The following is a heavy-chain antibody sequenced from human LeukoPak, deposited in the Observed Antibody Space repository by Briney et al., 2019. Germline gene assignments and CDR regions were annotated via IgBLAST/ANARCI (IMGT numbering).Heavy chain of an antibody. CDR1: GDSISSGDYY. V-gene: IGHV4-61*02. CDR3: ARTTEAHSWRTRYYDYYMDV. CDR2: ISSSGST. D-gene: IGHD6-13*01. Sequence: SQTLSLTCTVSGDSISSGDYYWSWIRQPAGKGLEWIGRISSSGSTNCNPSLKSRVTISVDTSKNQFSLKLSSVTAADTAVYYCARTTEAHSWRTRYYDYYMDVWGKGTTVTVSS. J-gene: IGHJ6*03.